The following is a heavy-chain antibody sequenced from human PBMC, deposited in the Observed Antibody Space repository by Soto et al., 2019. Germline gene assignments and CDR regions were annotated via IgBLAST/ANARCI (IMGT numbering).Heavy chain of an antibody. CDR2: ISGSGDTT. V-gene: IGHV3-23*01. CDR1: GFIFSSYA. CDR3: ANRRKDSDGRGAFDV. D-gene: IGHD2-21*01. Sequence: EVQLLESGGGLVQPGGSLRLSCAASGFIFSSYAMSWVRQAPGKGLEWVSTISGSGDTTYHADSVKGRFTISRDNFKNTLYLQMNSLRAEDTAVYYCANRRKDSDGRGAFDVWGQGTVVTVSS. J-gene: IGHJ3*01.